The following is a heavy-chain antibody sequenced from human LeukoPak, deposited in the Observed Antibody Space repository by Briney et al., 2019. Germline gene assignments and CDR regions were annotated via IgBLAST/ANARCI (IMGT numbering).Heavy chain of an antibody. CDR3: ARDRGYRFPFDY. CDR1: GGSISSYY. Sequence: SETLSLTCTVSGGSISSYYWSWIRQPPGKGLEWIGYIYYSGSTNHNPSLKSRVTISVDTSKNQFSLKLSSVTAADTAVYYCARDRGYRFPFDYWGQGTLVTVSS. J-gene: IGHJ4*02. V-gene: IGHV4-59*01. D-gene: IGHD6-13*01. CDR2: IYYSGST.